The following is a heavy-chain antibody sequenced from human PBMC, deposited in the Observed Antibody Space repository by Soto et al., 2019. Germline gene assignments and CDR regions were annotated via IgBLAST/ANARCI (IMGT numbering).Heavy chain of an antibody. CDR3: ARSHRWFDP. V-gene: IGHV4-39*01. CDR1: GGSISSSSYY. CDR2: IYYSGST. J-gene: IGHJ5*02. Sequence: SXTLSLTCTVSGGSISSSSYYWCWIRQPPGKGLELIGSIYYSGSTYYNPSLKSRVTISVDTSKNQFSLKLSSVTAADTAVYYCARSHRWFDPWGQGTLVTVSS.